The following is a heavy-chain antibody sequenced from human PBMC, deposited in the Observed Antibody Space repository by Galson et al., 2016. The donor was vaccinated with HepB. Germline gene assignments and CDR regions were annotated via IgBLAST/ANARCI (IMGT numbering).Heavy chain of an antibody. J-gene: IGHJ4*02. CDR2: IYHSGST. V-gene: IGHV4-4*02. CDR1: NGSIIGSNW. Sequence: SETLSLTCAVSNGSIIGSNWWNWVRQPPGKGLEWIGEIYHSGSTNYNPSLTSRVTISIDKSRNQFSPRLTSVTAADTAVYYCAALVSSWSQLDYWGQGMLVTVSS. D-gene: IGHD6-13*01. CDR3: AALVSSWSQLDY.